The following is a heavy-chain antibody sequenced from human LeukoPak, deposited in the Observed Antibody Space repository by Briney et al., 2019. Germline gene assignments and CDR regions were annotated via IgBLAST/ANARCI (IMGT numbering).Heavy chain of an antibody. CDR2: IYYSGST. D-gene: IGHD5-18*01. Sequence: PSETLSLTCTVSGGSISSSNYYWGWIRQPPGKGLEWIGSIYYSGSTYYSPSLKSRVTISVDTSKNQFSLKVSSVTAADTAVYYCARLYSGLDYWGQGTLVTASS. J-gene: IGHJ4*02. V-gene: IGHV4-39*01. CDR1: GGSISSSNYY. CDR3: ARLYSGLDY.